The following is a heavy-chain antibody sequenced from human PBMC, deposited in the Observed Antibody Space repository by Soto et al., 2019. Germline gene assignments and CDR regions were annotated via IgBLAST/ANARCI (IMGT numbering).Heavy chain of an antibody. CDR3: AKPLYGWSFRHDY. Sequence: LRLSCAASGLTFSSYAMRWVRQAPGKGLEWVSAVGGSGGSTYYADSVKGRFTISRDNSKNTLYLQMNSLRAEDTAVYYCAKPLYGWSFRHDYWGQGTRDPVSS. CDR1: GLTFSSYA. D-gene: IGHD1-26*01. V-gene: IGHV3-23*01. J-gene: IGHJ4*02. CDR2: VGGSGGST.